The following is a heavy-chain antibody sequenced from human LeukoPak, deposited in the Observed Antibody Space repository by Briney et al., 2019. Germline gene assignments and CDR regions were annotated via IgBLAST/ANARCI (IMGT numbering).Heavy chain of an antibody. CDR3: AKDSVGDSGWYWASEGPPR. D-gene: IGHD6-19*01. CDR1: GFTFSSYA. V-gene: IGHV3-23*01. CDR2: ISGSGGST. Sequence: GGSLRLSCAASGFTFSSYAMSWVRQAPGKGLEWVSAISGSGGSTYYADSVKGRFTISRDNSKNTLYLQMNSLRAEDTAVYYCAKDSVGDSGWYWASEGPPRGAQGTLVTVSS. J-gene: IGHJ4*02.